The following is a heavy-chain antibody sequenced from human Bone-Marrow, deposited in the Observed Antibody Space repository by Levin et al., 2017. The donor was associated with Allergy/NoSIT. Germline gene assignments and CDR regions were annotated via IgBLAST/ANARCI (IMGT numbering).Heavy chain of an antibody. V-gene: IGHV3-23*01. Sequence: PGGSLRLSCAASGFTFTRYAMSWVRQAPGKGLEWVSFISGGGGDTYYADSVKGRFTTSRDNSKNTIYLQMNSLRGDDTALYYCAKERGDGYNLFDYWGQGALVTVSS. CDR2: ISGGGGDT. CDR1: GFTFTRYA. J-gene: IGHJ4*02. CDR3: AKERGDGYNLFDY. D-gene: IGHD5-24*01.